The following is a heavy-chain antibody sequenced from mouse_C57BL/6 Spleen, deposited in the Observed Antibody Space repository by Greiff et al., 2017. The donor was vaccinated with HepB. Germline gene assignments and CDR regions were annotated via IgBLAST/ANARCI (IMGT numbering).Heavy chain of an antibody. V-gene: IGHV5-16*01. J-gene: IGHJ2*01. CDR1: GFTFSDYY. CDR3: ARIYYDYGGAFFDY. D-gene: IGHD2-4*01. CDR2: INYDGSST. Sequence: EVMLVESEGGLVQPGSSMKLSCTASGFTFSDYYMAWVRQVPEKGLEWVANINYDGSSTYYLDSLKSRFIISRDNAKNILYLQMSSLKSEDTATYYCARIYYDYGGAFFDYWGQGTTLTVSS.